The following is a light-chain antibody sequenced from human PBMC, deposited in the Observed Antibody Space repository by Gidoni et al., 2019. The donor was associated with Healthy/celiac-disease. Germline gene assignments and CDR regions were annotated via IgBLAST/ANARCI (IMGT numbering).Light chain of an antibody. V-gene: IGKV1-33*01. J-gene: IGKJ2*01. CDR3: QQYDNHPRT. CDR1: QDISNY. CDR2: DAS. Sequence: DIQMTQSPSSLSASVGDRVTITCQASQDISNYLNWYQQKPGKAPKLLIYDASNLETGVPSRFSGSESGTDFTFTINSLQPEGIATYYCQQYDNHPRTFGQGTKLEIK.